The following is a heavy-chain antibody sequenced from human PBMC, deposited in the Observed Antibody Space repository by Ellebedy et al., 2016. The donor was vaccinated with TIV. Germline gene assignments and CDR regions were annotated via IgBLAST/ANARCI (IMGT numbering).Heavy chain of an antibody. CDR3: ARDGIVGGPTEYYFDS. D-gene: IGHD1-26*01. Sequence: GESLKISCAASGFTFSSNWMHWVRQAPGKGLGWVSRINSDGSRSTYADSVRGRFTISRDNAKNTLYVQMNSMRAADTTVYYCARDGIVGGPTEYYFDSWGQGTLVTVSS. V-gene: IGHV3-74*01. CDR1: GFTFSSNW. J-gene: IGHJ4*02. CDR2: INSDGSRS.